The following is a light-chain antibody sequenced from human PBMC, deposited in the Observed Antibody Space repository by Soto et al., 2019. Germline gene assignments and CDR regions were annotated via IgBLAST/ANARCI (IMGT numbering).Light chain of an antibody. Sequence: QSVLTQPPSAYGTPGQRVTISCSGSSSNIGSNYVYWYQQLPGTAPKLLIYRHNQRPSGVPDRFSGSKSGTSASLAISGLRSEDEADYYCAAWDDSLSGPVFGGGTQLTVL. CDR1: SSNIGSNY. CDR3: AAWDDSLSGPV. CDR2: RHN. V-gene: IGLV1-47*01. J-gene: IGLJ7*01.